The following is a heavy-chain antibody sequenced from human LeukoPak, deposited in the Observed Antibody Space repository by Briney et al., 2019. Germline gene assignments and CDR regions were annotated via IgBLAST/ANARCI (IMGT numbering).Heavy chain of an antibody. V-gene: IGHV1-3*01. CDR1: GYTFTSYA. CDR3: ARDLVYYDSSGYPDY. Sequence: ASVKVSCKASGYTFTSYAMHWVRQAPGQRLEWMGWINAGNGNTKYSQKFQGRVTITRDTSASTAYMELSSLRSEDTAVYYCARDLVYYDSSGYPDYWGQGTLVTVSS. D-gene: IGHD3-22*01. CDR2: INAGNGNT. J-gene: IGHJ4*02.